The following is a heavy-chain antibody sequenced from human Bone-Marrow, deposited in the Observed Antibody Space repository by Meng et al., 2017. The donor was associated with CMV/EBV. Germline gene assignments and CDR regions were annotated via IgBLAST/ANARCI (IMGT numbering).Heavy chain of an antibody. V-gene: IGHV2-5*01. D-gene: IGHD6-13*01. CDR1: GFSLSTSGMR. Sequence: SGPTLVKPTQTLTLTCTFSGFSLSTSGMRVNWIRQPPGKALEWLARIYWNDDKRYSPSLKSRLTITKDTSKNQVVLTMTNMDPVDTATYYCAHRRDSSSWYYFDYWGQGTLVTVSS. J-gene: IGHJ4*02. CDR3: AHRRDSSSWYYFDY. CDR2: IYWNDDK.